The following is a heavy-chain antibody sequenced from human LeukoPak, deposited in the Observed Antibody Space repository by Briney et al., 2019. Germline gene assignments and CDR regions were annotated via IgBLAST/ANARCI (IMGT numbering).Heavy chain of an antibody. D-gene: IGHD3-3*01. CDR2: IYSSGST. J-gene: IGHJ6*02. Sequence: SETLSLTCTVSGGSINNYYWSWIRQPAGKGLEWIGRIYSSGSTNYNPSLQSRVTMSVDTSKNQFSLKLSSVTAADTAVYYCARDWGYDFWSGPRPYYYYGMDVWGQGTTVTVSS. V-gene: IGHV4-4*07. CDR3: ARDWGYDFWSGPRPYYYYGMDV. CDR1: GGSINNYY.